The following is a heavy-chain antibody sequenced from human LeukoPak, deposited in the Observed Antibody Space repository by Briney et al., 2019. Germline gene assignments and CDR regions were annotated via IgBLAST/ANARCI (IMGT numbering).Heavy chain of an antibody. CDR3: AREVYSSSTNCFDP. CDR1: GFTFSSYS. J-gene: IGHJ5*02. Sequence: KSGGSLRLSCAASGFTFSSYSMNWVRQAPGKGLEWVSSISSSSSYIYYADSVKGRFTISRDNAKNSLYLQMNSLRAEDTAVYFCAREVYSSSTNCFDPWGQGTLVTVSS. CDR2: ISSSSSYI. V-gene: IGHV3-21*01. D-gene: IGHD6-13*01.